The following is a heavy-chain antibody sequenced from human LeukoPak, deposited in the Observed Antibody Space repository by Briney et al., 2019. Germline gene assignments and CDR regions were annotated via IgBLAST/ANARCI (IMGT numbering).Heavy chain of an antibody. CDR3: ARWGGTRQYYFDY. J-gene: IGHJ4*02. CDR2: TRFDGSIK. V-gene: IGHV3-33*01. CDR1: GFIFSDYG. Sequence: GGSPRLSCAVSGFIFSDYGFHWVRQAPGTGLEWVAVTRFDGSIKQYADSVKGRFTISRDDSKNTLYLQMNSLKSEDTAVYYCARWGGTRQYYFDYWGRGTLVTVSS. D-gene: IGHD1-1*01.